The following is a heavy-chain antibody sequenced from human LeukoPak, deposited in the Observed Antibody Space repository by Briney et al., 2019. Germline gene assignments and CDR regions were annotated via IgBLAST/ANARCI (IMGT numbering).Heavy chain of an antibody. CDR2: ISPDSGRT. Sequence: ASVKVSCKASGYTFTDYYMHWVRQAPGQGLEWIGWISPDSGRTGFAQKFQGRVTMTRDTSISTAYTELSRLGYDDTAVYYCARDTRSSYLQYYFDYWGQGTLVTVSS. CDR1: GYTFTDYY. CDR3: ARDTRSSYLQYYFDY. V-gene: IGHV1-2*02. D-gene: IGHD5-24*01. J-gene: IGHJ4*02.